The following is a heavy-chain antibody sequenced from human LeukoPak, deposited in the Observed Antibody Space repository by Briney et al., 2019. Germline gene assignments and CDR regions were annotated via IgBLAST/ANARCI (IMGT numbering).Heavy chain of an antibody. D-gene: IGHD7-27*01. CDR3: VRDGHSTAWGSYSDS. Sequence: PSETLSLTCTVSGASISNYQWGWIRQTAGKRLEWIGHIQTSGATYYNHSRKPGVTMSVDTSKNQFSLKLTSVTAADTAVYYCVRDGHSTAWGSYSDSWGQGTLVTVSS. J-gene: IGHJ4*02. CDR1: GASISNYQ. V-gene: IGHV4-4*07. CDR2: IQTSGAT.